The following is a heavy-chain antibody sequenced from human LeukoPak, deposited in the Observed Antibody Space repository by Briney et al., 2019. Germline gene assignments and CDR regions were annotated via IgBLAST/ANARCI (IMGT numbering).Heavy chain of an antibody. J-gene: IGHJ4*02. CDR3: ARAYRIAAAGTHLLDY. CDR1: GGSFSGYY. V-gene: IGHV4-34*01. Sequence: SETLSLTCAVYGGSFSGYYWSWIRQPPGKGLEWIGEINHSGSTNYNPSLKSRVTISVDTSKNQFSLKLSSVTAADTAVYYCARAYRIAAAGTHLLDYWGQGTLVTVSS. D-gene: IGHD6-13*01. CDR2: INHSGST.